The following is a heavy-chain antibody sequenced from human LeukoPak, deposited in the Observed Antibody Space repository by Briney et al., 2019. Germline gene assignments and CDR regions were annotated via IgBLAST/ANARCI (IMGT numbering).Heavy chain of an antibody. V-gene: IGHV1-69*13. CDR2: IIPIFGTA. Sequence: GASVKVSCKASGGTFSSYAISWVRQAPGQGLEWMGGIIPIFGTANYAQKFQGRVTITADESTSTAYMELSSLRSEDTAVYYCARVYCTNGVCPNLSYYYYYMDVWGKGTTVTVSS. CDR3: ARVYCTNGVCPNLSYYYYYMDV. J-gene: IGHJ6*03. CDR1: GGTFSSYA. D-gene: IGHD2-8*01.